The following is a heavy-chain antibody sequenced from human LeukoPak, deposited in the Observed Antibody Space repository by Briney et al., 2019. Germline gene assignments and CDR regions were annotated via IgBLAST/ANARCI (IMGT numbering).Heavy chain of an antibody. Sequence: GGSLRLSCAASGFTFSNAWMSWVRQAPGKGLEWVGRIKSKTDGGTTDYAAPVKGRFTISRDDSKNTLYLQMNSLKTEDTAVYYCTTDPAQQLVRYYYYMDVWGKGTTVTVSS. CDR2: IKSKTDGGTT. CDR3: TTDPAQQLVRYYYYMDV. J-gene: IGHJ6*03. CDR1: GFTFSNAW. V-gene: IGHV3-15*01. D-gene: IGHD6-13*01.